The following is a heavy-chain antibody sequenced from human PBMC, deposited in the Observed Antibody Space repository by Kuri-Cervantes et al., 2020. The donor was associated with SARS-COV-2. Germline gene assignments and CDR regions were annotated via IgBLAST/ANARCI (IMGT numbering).Heavy chain of an antibody. D-gene: IGHD5-24*01. J-gene: IGHJ6*03. V-gene: IGHV3-7*01. CDR3: ARASPQFSDHYYMDV. Sequence: GGFLRLSFVASGFTFRSYWMTWVRQAPGKGLEWVATISHDGGEKYYVDSVKGRFTVSRENAKGSLYLQVSGLRAEDTALYYCARASPQFSDHYYMDVWGKGTAVTVSS. CDR1: GFTFRSYW. CDR2: ISHDGGEK.